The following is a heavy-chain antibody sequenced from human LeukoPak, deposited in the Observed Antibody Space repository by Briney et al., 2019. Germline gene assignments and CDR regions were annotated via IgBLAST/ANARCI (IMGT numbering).Heavy chain of an antibody. CDR1: GFTFSSYW. V-gene: IGHV3-74*01. D-gene: IGHD4-17*01. Sequence: GGSLRLSCAASGFTFSSYWMHWVRQAPGKGLVWVSRINSDGSSTSYADSVKGRFTISRDNAKNTLYLQMNSLRAEDTAVYYCARVESYGDFWNYYYYYMDVWGKGTTVTISS. J-gene: IGHJ6*03. CDR3: ARVESYGDFWNYYYYYMDV. CDR2: INSDGSST.